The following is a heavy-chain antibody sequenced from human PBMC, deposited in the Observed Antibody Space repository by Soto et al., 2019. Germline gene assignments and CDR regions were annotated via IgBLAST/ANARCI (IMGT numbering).Heavy chain of an antibody. CDR2: ISGSGST. CDR1: GGSVSSGYNY. J-gene: IGHJ4*02. CDR3: ATESGSTYGYFDY. D-gene: IGHD5-18*01. V-gene: IGHV4-30-4*01. Sequence: SETLSLTCTVSGGSVSSGYNYWSWIRQSPGKGLEWIGYISGSGSTGYNPSLKNRLTMSVDRSKNQFTLRLTSVTAADTAIYFCATESGSTYGYFDYWGQGTQVTVSS.